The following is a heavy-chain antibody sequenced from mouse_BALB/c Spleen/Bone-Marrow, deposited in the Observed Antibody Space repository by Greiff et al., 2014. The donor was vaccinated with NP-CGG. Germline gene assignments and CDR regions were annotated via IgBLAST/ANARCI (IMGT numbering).Heavy chain of an antibody. CDR2: IDPANGNT. Sequence: VQLQQSGAELVKPGASVKLSCTASGFNIKDTYMHWVKQRPKQGLEWIGRIDPANGNTKYDPKFQGKATITADTSSNTVYLQLSSLTSEDTAVYYCARIHYYGRAWFAYWGQGTLVTVSA. CDR1: GFNIKDTY. D-gene: IGHD1-2*01. J-gene: IGHJ3*01. CDR3: ARIHYYGRAWFAY. V-gene: IGHV14-3*02.